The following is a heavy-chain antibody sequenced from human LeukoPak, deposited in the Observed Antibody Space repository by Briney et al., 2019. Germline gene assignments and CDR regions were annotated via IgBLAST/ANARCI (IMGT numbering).Heavy chain of an antibody. V-gene: IGHV4-4*07. J-gene: IGHJ4*02. CDR2: IYTSGST. Sequence: PSETLSLTCTVSGGSISSYYWSWIRQPAGKGLEWIGRIYTSGSTNYNPSLKSRVTMSVDTSKNQFSLKLSSVTAVDTAVYYCARQSPWGRGTTFDYWGQGTLVTVSS. D-gene: IGHD3-16*01. CDR1: GGSISSYY. CDR3: ARQSPWGRGTTFDY.